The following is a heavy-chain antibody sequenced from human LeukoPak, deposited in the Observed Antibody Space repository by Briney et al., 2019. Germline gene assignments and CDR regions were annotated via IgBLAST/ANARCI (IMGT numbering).Heavy chain of an antibody. D-gene: IGHD6-13*01. CDR2: IYYSGST. CDR1: GGSISSYY. CDR3: ARGAWDSSWYFVEYYFDY. Sequence: SETLSLTCTVSGGSISSYYWSWIRQPPGKGLEWIGYIYYSGSTNYNPSLKSRVTISVDTSTNQFSLKLSSVTAADTAVYYCARGAWDSSWYFVEYYFDYWGQGTLVTVSS. J-gene: IGHJ4*02. V-gene: IGHV4-59*01.